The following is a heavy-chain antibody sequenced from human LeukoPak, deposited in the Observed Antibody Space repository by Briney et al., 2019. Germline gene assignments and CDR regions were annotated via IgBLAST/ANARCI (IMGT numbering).Heavy chain of an antibody. J-gene: IGHJ4*02. Sequence: AGGSLRLSCVVSAFTFTSYGVHWVRQAAGKGLEWVAFIRHDGSYKDYADSVKGRFTISRDNSKNTLYLQMNSLRAEDTAVYYCAKDLYYDSSGVDYWGQGTLVTVSS. CDR3: AKDLYYDSSGVDY. CDR1: AFTFTSYG. V-gene: IGHV3-30*02. D-gene: IGHD3-22*01. CDR2: IRHDGSYK.